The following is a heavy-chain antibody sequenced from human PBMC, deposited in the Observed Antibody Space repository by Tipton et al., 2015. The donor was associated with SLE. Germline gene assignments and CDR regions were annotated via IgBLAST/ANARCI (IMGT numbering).Heavy chain of an antibody. Sequence: QLVQSGAEVKKPGEALKISCKGSGYNFPNYWIAWVRQMPGKGLEWMGIIHPCDSDTRYSPSFQGQVTISADKSISTAYLQWSSLKASDTAMYYCARLPFNWDSPDYWGQGTLVTVSS. CDR3: ARLPFNWDSPDY. V-gene: IGHV5-51*01. D-gene: IGHD1-7*01. CDR1: GYNFPNYW. CDR2: IHPCDSDT. J-gene: IGHJ4*02.